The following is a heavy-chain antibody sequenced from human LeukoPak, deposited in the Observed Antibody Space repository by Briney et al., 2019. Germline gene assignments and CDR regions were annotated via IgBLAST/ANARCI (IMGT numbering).Heavy chain of an antibody. V-gene: IGHV4-34*01. CDR3: ARDCSGGSCYQRSYYYYYGMDV. CDR1: GGSFSGYY. Sequence: SETLSLTCAVYGGSFSGYYWSWIRQPPGKGLEWIGEINHSGSTNYNPSLKSRVTISVDTSKNQFSLKLSSVTAADTAVYYCARDCSGGSCYQRSYYYYYGMDVWGQGITVTVSS. J-gene: IGHJ6*02. D-gene: IGHD2-15*01. CDR2: INHSGST.